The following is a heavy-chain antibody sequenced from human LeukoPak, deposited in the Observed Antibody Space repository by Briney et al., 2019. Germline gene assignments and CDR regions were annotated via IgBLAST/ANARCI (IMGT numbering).Heavy chain of an antibody. CDR2: IYHSGST. D-gene: IGHD6-13*01. Sequence: SETLSLTCTVSGGSTSSGGYYWSWIRQPPGKGLEWIGYIYHSGSTYYNPSLKSRVTISVDRSKNQFSLKLSSVTAADTAVYYCARSSAAGTLWYFDLWGRGTLVTVSS. CDR1: GGSTSSGGYY. CDR3: ARSSAAGTLWYFDL. V-gene: IGHV4-30-2*01. J-gene: IGHJ2*01.